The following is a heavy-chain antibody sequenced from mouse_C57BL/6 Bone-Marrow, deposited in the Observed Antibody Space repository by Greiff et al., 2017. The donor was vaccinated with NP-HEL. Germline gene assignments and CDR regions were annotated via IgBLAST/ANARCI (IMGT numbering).Heavy chain of an antibody. CDR3: ARRPIIYYYGRDYAMDC. CDR1: GYTFTGYW. J-gene: IGHJ4*01. V-gene: IGHV1-9*01. D-gene: IGHD1-1*01. Sequence: VQLQESGAELMKPGASVKLSCKATGYTFTGYWIEWVKQRPGHGLEWIGEILPGSGSTNYNEKFKGKATFTADTSSNTAYMQLSSLTTEDSAIYYCARRPIIYYYGRDYAMDCWGQGTSVTVAS. CDR2: ILPGSGST.